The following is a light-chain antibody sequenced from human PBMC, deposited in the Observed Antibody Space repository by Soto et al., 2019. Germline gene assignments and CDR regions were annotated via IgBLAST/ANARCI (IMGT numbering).Light chain of an antibody. Sequence: EIVMTQSPATLSVSPGDRAALSCKASQSVHNFLAWYQQKPGQAPRLLIYGASSRATGIPDRFSGSGSGTDFTLTISRLEPEDFAVYYCQQYGSSPKTFGQGTKVDIK. J-gene: IGKJ1*01. CDR1: QSVHNF. CDR3: QQYGSSPKT. CDR2: GAS. V-gene: IGKV3-20*01.